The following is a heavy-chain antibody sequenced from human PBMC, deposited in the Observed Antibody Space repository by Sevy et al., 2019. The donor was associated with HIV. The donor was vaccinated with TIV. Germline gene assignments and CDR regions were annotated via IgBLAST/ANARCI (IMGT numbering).Heavy chain of an antibody. CDR1: GFTFSSYA. V-gene: IGHV3-23*01. Sequence: GGSLRLSCAASGFTFSSYAMSWVRQAPGKGLEWVSGLSGNGGGTNYADSVKGRFALSRDNSKITLYLQMNNLRAEDTAIYFCAKDRIWELGDAFDIWGQGTMVTVSS. CDR2: LSGNGGGT. J-gene: IGHJ3*02. D-gene: IGHD1-7*01. CDR3: AKDRIWELGDAFDI.